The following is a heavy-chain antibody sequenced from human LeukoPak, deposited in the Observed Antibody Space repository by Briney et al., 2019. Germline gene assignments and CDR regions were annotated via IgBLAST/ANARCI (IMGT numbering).Heavy chain of an antibody. D-gene: IGHD4-11*01. V-gene: IGHV3-21*04. Sequence: GGSLRLSCAASGFTFSSYSMNWVRQAPGKGLEWVSSISSSSSYIYYADSVKGRFTISRDNAKNSLYLQMNSLRAEDTALYYCAKGIMTTDYYYYGMDVWGQGTTVTVSS. J-gene: IGHJ6*02. CDR2: ISSSSSYI. CDR1: GFTFSSYS. CDR3: AKGIMTTDYYYYGMDV.